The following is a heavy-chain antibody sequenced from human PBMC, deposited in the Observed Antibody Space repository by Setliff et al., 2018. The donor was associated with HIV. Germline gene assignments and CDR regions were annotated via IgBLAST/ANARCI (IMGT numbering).Heavy chain of an antibody. CDR1: GDTFSNSA. CDR3: ARHGYDSSGYYYV. Sequence: GASVKVSCKASGDTFSNSALTWVRQAPGQGLEWMGGSIPLFGTVKYAQKFQGRVTITTDELMTTAYMELRSLRSDDTAVYYCARHGYDSSGYYYVWGQGTLVTVSS. J-gene: IGHJ4*02. CDR2: SIPLFGTV. V-gene: IGHV1-69*05. D-gene: IGHD3-22*01.